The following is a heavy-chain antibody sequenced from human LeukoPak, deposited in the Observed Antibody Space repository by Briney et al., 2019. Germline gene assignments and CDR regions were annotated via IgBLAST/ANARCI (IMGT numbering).Heavy chain of an antibody. J-gene: IGHJ3*02. Sequence: GGSLRLSCAASGFTFSSYEMNWVRQAPGKGLEWVSAISGSGHNTYYADSVKGRFTISRDNSKNTLYLQMNSLRAEDTAVFYCAKPDGDYVGQLDAFDIWGQGTMVTVSS. CDR2: ISGSGHNT. V-gene: IGHV3-23*01. CDR3: AKPDGDYVGQLDAFDI. CDR1: GFTFSSYE. D-gene: IGHD4-17*01.